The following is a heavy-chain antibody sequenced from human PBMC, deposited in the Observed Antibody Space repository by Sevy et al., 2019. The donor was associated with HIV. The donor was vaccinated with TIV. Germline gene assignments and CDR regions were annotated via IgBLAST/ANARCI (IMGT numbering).Heavy chain of an antibody. D-gene: IGHD5-18*01. CDR1: GYTFTAYF. J-gene: IGHJ4*02. CDR2: INPNSGDT. V-gene: IGHV1-2*02. Sequence: ASVKVSCKASGYTFTAYFIHWARQAPGQGLEWMGWINPNSGDTNYAPKFQGRVTVTRDTSISTAYMELSRLRSDDTAVYYCASPGGYRYGSLLDYWGQGTLVTVSS. CDR3: ASPGGYRYGSLLDY.